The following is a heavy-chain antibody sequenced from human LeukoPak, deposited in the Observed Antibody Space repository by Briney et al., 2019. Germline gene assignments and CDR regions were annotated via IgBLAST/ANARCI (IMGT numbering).Heavy chain of an antibody. J-gene: IGHJ5*02. Sequence: PETLSLTCAVYGGSFSGYYWSWIRQPPGKGLEWIGEINHSGSTNYNPSLKSRVTISVDTSKNQFSLELSSVTAADTAVYYCARVPVNIWENWFDPWGQGTLVTVSS. V-gene: IGHV4-34*01. D-gene: IGHD1-26*01. CDR1: GGSFSGYY. CDR3: ARVPVNIWENWFDP. CDR2: INHSGST.